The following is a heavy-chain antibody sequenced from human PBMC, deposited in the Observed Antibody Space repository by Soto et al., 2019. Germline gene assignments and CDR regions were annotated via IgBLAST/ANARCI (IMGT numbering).Heavy chain of an antibody. J-gene: IGHJ5*02. CDR2: FYYIGST. CDR1: GGSISTGGYY. Sequence: QVQLQESGPGLVKPSQTLSLTCTVSGGSISTGGYYWNWIRQHPGKGLEWIGYFYYIGSTYYNPSLNSRVTISVNTSNNQFSLKLSSVTAADTAVYYCARSVFPWGQGTLVTVSS. CDR3: ARSVFP. V-gene: IGHV4-31*03.